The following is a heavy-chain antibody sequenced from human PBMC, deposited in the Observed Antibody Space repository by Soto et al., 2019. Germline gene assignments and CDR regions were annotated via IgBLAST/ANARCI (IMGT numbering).Heavy chain of an antibody. Sequence: PGGSLRFSCAASGFXFRRFNVHWVRQVPGKGLEWVAFIRYDESDKYYVDSVKGRFTISRDNSKNTLYLQMDSLRAEDTAMYYCAKDGQQTSTLAFDMWGQGTMVTVSS. CDR2: IRYDESDK. CDR1: GFXFRRFN. J-gene: IGHJ3*02. V-gene: IGHV3-30*02. CDR3: AKDGQQTSTLAFDM. D-gene: IGHD6-13*01.